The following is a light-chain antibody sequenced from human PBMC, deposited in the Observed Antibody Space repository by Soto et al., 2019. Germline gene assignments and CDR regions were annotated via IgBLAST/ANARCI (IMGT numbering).Light chain of an antibody. CDR2: HAS. J-gene: IGKJ2*03. CDR3: QPYGGSNRG. CDR1: QSVNNNF. Sequence: EIVLTQSPGTLSLSPGERATLSCRASQSVNNNFLAWYQQKPGQAPRLLIYHASSRAPGIPDRFSGSGSGTDFTLTISRLEPEDFAVYYCQPYGGSNRGFGQGTNLEIK. V-gene: IGKV3-20*01.